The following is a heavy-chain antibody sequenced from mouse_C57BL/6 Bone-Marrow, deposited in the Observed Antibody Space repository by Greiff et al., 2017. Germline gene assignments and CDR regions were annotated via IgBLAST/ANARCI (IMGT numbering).Heavy chain of an antibody. CDR3: ARRYYGSSPYWYFDV. CDR1: GYAFTNYL. Sequence: QVQLQQSGAELVRPGTSVKVSCKASGYAFTNYLIEWVKQRPGQGLEWIGVINPGSGGTNYNEKFKGKATLTADKSSRTAYMQLSSLTSEDSAVYFCARRYYGSSPYWYFDVWGTGTTVTVSS. D-gene: IGHD1-1*01. CDR2: INPGSGGT. V-gene: IGHV1-54*01. J-gene: IGHJ1*03.